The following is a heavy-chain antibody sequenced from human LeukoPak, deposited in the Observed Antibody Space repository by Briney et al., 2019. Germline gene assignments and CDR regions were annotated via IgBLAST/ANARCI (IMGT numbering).Heavy chain of an antibody. D-gene: IGHD3-10*01. V-gene: IGHV4-59*01. Sequence: SETLSLTCTVSGGSISSYYWSWIRQPPGKGLEWIGYIYYSGSTNYNPSLKSRVTISVDTSKNQFSLKLSSVTAADTAVYYCASVSMVRGVIEGAFDIWGQGTMVTVSS. CDR2: IYYSGST. CDR3: ASVSMVRGVIEGAFDI. CDR1: GGSISSYY. J-gene: IGHJ3*02.